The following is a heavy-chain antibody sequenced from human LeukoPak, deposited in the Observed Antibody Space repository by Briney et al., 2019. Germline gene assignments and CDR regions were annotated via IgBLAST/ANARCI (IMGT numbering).Heavy chain of an antibody. J-gene: IGHJ4*02. D-gene: IGHD3-22*01. CDR2: VSGYNGNT. CDR3: AKDIHPGLDSGASCWFDY. CDR1: GYTFSRHG. Sequence: ASVKVSCKPSGYTFSRHGITWVRQAPGQGLEWMGWVSGYNGNTNYAQNVPGRVTMTTDTSTNTAYMELRSLRSDDTAVYYCAKDIHPGLDSGASCWFDYWGQGTPVTVSS. V-gene: IGHV1-18*01.